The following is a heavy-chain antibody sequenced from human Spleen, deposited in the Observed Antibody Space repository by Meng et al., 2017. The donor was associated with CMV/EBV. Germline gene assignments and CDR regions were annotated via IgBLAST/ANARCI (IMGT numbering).Heavy chain of an antibody. J-gene: IGHJ4*02. V-gene: IGHV3-49*04. CDR2: IRSKAYGGTT. CDR3: TRVRVLYYYDSSGYHSFFDY. Sequence: GGSLRLSCTASGFTFGDYAMSWVRQAPGKGLEWVGFIRSKAYGGTTEYAASVKGRFTISRDDSKSIAYLQMNSLKTEDTAVYYCTRVRVLYYYDSSGYHSFFDYWGQGTLVTVSS. CDR1: GFTFGDYA. D-gene: IGHD3-22*01.